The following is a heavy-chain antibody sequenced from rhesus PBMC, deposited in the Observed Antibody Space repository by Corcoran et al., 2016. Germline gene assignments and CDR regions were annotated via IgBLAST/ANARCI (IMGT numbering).Heavy chain of an antibody. CDR1: GFSLSTNGLG. CDR3: ARRSLNTGTSFDY. V-gene: IGHV2-1*01. Sequence: QVTLKESGPALVKPTQTLTLTCTFSGFSLSTNGLGVGWIRQPSRKTLEWLAHIYWDDDKRYITSLKTRRTVSKDTSKNQVVLTMTNMDPVDTATYYCARRSLNTGTSFDYWGQGIQVTVSS. CDR2: IYWDDDK. D-gene: IGHD1-38*01. J-gene: IGHJ4*01.